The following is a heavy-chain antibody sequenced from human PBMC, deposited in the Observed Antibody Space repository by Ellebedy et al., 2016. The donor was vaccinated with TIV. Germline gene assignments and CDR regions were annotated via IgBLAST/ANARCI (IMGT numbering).Heavy chain of an antibody. Sequence: MPGGSLRLSCAVYGGSFSGYCWSRIRQPPGKGLEWIGEINHSGSTNYNPSLKSRVTISVDTSKNQFSLKLSSVTAADTAVYYCASTDHLESYYFDYWGQGTLVTVSS. CDR1: GGSFSGYC. CDR2: INHSGST. J-gene: IGHJ4*02. V-gene: IGHV4-34*01. CDR3: ASTDHLESYYFDY. D-gene: IGHD3-3*01.